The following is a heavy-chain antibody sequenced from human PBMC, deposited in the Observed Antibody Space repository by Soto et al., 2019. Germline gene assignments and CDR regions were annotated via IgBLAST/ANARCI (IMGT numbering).Heavy chain of an antibody. CDR2: IFANGHT. V-gene: IGHV4-4*07. CDR3: VASLAAPGLNWLDP. J-gene: IGHJ5*02. CDR1: GGSISEKY. D-gene: IGHD6-13*01. Sequence: SETLSLTCIVSGGSISEKYWNWVRQPPGKGLEWIGLIFANGHTDYNPSLKSRVTMSVDASKNQFSLRLTSMTAADTAVYYCVASLAAPGLNWLDPWGRGTLVTVSS.